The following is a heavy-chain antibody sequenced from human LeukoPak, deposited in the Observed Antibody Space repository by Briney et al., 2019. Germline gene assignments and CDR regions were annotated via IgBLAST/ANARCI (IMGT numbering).Heavy chain of an antibody. Sequence: ASVKVSCKASGYTFTSYYMHWVRQAPGQGLEWMAIINPSGGSTSYAQKFQGRVTMTRDMSTTTDYMELSSLRSDDTAVYYCARDNSVGDVAWWFDPWGQGTLVTVSS. CDR2: INPSGGST. CDR1: GYTFTSYY. J-gene: IGHJ5*02. CDR3: ARDNSVGDVAWWFDP. V-gene: IGHV1-46*01. D-gene: IGHD1-26*01.